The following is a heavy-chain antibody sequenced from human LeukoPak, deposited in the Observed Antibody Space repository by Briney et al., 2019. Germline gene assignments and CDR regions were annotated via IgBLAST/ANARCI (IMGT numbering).Heavy chain of an antibody. D-gene: IGHD6-19*01. J-gene: IGHJ5*02. CDR2: INPNSGGT. CDR1: GYTFTGYY. Sequence: ASVKVSCKASGYTFTGYYMHWVRQAHVQGPEWMGWINPNSGGTNYAQKFQGRVTMTRDTPLSTVYMELSRLRSDDTAVYYCATQATTGWHFSWGQGTLVTVSS. CDR3: ATQATTGWHFS. V-gene: IGHV1-2*02.